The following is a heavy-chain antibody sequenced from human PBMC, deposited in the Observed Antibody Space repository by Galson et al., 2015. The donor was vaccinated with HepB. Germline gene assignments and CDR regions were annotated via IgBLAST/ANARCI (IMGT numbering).Heavy chain of an antibody. V-gene: IGHV6-1*01. CDR2: TYYRSKWYN. Sequence: CATSGDSVSSNSAAWNWIRQSPSRGLEWLGRTYYRSKWYNDYAVSVKSRITINPDTSKNQFSLQLNSVTPEDTAVYYCAREVLVDVTPPFDYWGQGALVTVSS. D-gene: IGHD2-15*01. CDR3: AREVLVDVTPPFDY. CDR1: GDSVSSNSAA. J-gene: IGHJ4*02.